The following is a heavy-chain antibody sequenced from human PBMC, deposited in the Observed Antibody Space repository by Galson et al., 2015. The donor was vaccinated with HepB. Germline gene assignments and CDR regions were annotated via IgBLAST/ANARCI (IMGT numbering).Heavy chain of an antibody. Sequence: SLRLSCAASGFTFSDYSMNWVRQAPGKGLEWVSSISSSSSYKYYADSVKGRFTISRDNAKNSLYLQMSSLRAEDTAVYYCARGPGLEFEHWGQGTLVTVSS. V-gene: IGHV3-21*01. J-gene: IGHJ4*02. CDR3: ARGPGLEFEH. D-gene: IGHD5/OR15-5a*01. CDR1: GFTFSDYS. CDR2: ISSSSSYK.